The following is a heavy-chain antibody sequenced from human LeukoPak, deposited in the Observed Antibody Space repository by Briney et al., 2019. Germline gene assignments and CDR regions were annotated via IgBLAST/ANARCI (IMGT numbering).Heavy chain of an antibody. CDR3: ARLIGTRPPFDY. V-gene: IGHV4-34*01. CDR1: GGSFSGYY. Sequence: PSETLSLTCAVYGGSFSGYYWSWIRRPPGKGLEWIGEINHSGSTNYNPSLKSRVTISVDTSKNQFSLKLSSVTAADTAVYYCARLIGTRPPFDYWGQGTLVTVSS. CDR2: INHSGST. J-gene: IGHJ4*02.